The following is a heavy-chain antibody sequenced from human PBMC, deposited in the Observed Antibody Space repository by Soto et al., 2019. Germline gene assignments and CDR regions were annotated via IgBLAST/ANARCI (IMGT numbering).Heavy chain of an antibody. CDR2: IIPIFGTA. CDR3: ARERSRVVTGGMDV. D-gene: IGHD3-3*01. Sequence: EAPVKVSCKASGGTFSSYAISWVRQAPGQGLEWMGGIIPIFGTANYAQKFQGRVTITADESTSTAYMELSSLRSEDTAVYYCARERSRVVTGGMDVWGQGTTVTVSS. J-gene: IGHJ6*02. CDR1: GGTFSSYA. V-gene: IGHV1-69*13.